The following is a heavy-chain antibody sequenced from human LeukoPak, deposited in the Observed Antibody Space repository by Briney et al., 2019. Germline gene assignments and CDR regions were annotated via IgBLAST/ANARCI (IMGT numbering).Heavy chain of an antibody. V-gene: IGHV4-34*01. J-gene: IGHJ4*02. CDR2: INHSGST. Sequence: SETLSLTCAVYRGSLSGYYWSWIRQPPGKGLEWIGEINHSGSTNYNPSLKSRVTISVDTSMNQFSLKLSAVSSSATSVSYRAREAYCSSNSCSAFDYWGQGTLVTVSS. CDR1: RGSLSGYY. D-gene: IGHD2-2*01. CDR3: AREAYCSSNSCSAFDY.